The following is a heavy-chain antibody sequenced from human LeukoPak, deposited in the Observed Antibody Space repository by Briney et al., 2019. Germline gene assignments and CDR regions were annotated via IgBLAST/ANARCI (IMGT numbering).Heavy chain of an antibody. V-gene: IGHV4-39*01. J-gene: IGHJ4*02. CDR1: GGSISSSSYY. CDR3: ARHERYGDHYFDY. CDR2: IYYSGST. D-gene: IGHD4-17*01. Sequence: PSETLSLTCTVSGGSISSSSYYWGWIRQPPGKGLEWIGSIYYSGSTYYNPSLKSRVTISVDTSKNQFSLKLSSVTAADTAVYYCARHERYGDHYFDYRGQGTLVTVSS.